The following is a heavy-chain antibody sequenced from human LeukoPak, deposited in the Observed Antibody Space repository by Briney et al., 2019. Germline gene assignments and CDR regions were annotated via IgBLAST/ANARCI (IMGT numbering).Heavy chain of an antibody. CDR1: GGSISSYY. Sequence: PSETLSLTCTVSGGSISSYYWSWIRQPPGKGLEWIGYIYYSGSTNYNPSLKSRVTISADTSKNQFSLKLSSVTAADTAVYYCAREVLAHFDYWGQGTLVTVSS. CDR2: IYYSGST. CDR3: AREVLAHFDY. J-gene: IGHJ4*02. D-gene: IGHD4/OR15-4a*01. V-gene: IGHV4-59*01.